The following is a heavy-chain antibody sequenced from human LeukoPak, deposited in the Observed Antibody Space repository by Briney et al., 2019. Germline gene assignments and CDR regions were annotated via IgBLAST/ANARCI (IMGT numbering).Heavy chain of an antibody. Sequence: GRSLRLSCAASGFTFDDYAMHWVRHAPGKGLEWGSGISWNSGSIVYADSVKVRFTISRDNAKNSLYLQMNSLRAEDTALYYCAKEYSSGWHGAFDIWGQGTMVTVSS. J-gene: IGHJ3*02. CDR1: GFTFDDYA. D-gene: IGHD6-19*01. CDR2: ISWNSGSI. CDR3: AKEYSSGWHGAFDI. V-gene: IGHV3-9*01.